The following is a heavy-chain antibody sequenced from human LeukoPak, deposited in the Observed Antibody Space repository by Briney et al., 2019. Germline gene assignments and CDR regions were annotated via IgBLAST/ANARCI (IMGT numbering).Heavy chain of an antibody. D-gene: IGHD6-19*01. V-gene: IGHV4-34*01. Sequence: SETLSLTCAVYGGSFSGYYWSWIRQPPGKGLEWIGEINHSGSTNYNPSLKSRVTISVDTSKNQFSLKLSSVTAADTAVYYCAAMEQWPPRDYWGQGTLVTVSS. CDR1: GGSFSGYY. J-gene: IGHJ4*02. CDR2: INHSGST. CDR3: AAMEQWPPRDY.